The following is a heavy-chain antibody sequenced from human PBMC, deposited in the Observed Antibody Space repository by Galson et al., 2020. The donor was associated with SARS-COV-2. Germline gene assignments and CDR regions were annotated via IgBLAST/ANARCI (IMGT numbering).Heavy chain of an antibody. V-gene: IGHV3-33*01. D-gene: IGHD4-17*01. CDR2: IWYDGSHK. CDR3: ARDGNDYGDFKALDV. CDR1: GFTFSDYN. J-gene: IGHJ3*01. Sequence: GGPLRLSCAASGFTFSDYNMYWVRQGPGKGLEWVALIWYDGSHKEYADSVKGRLTISRDNAKITLFVQMNSQRVEDRAVYYCARDGNDYGDFKALDVWGQGTSVTVSS.